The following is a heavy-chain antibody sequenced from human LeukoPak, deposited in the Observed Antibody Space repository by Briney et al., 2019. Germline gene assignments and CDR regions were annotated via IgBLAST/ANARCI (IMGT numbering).Heavy chain of an antibody. D-gene: IGHD3-22*01. CDR2: INPNSGGT. Sequence: ASVTVSCKASGYTFTGYYMHWVRQAPGQGLEWMGWINPNSGGTNYAQKFQGRVTMTRDTSISTAYMELSRLRSEDTAVYYCARGDYYDSSGYYYVNAFDIWGQGTMVTVSS. V-gene: IGHV1-2*02. J-gene: IGHJ3*02. CDR1: GYTFTGYY. CDR3: ARGDYYDSSGYYYVNAFDI.